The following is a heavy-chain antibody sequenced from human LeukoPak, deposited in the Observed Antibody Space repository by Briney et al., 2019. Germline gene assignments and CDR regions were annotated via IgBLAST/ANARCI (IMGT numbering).Heavy chain of an antibody. CDR3: ARDPGCAAVDY. Sequence: GGSLRLSCAASGFTFAPSWMTWIRQAPGKGLEWVANMNYDGSNTYYVESVRGRFTISRDNVKNSLYLQMSSLRVEDTAIYYCARDPGCAAVDYWGQGTLVTVSS. J-gene: IGHJ4*02. CDR2: MNYDGSNT. V-gene: IGHV3-7*01. CDR1: GFTFAPSW.